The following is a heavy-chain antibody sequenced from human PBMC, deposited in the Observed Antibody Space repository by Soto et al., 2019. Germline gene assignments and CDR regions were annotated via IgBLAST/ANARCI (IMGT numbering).Heavy chain of an antibody. CDR2: TWHDGGNK. V-gene: IGHV3-33*06. CDR3: ANELDWLLAVDY. CDR1: GFAFSTYG. J-gene: IGHJ4*02. Sequence: QVQLVESGGGVVQSGRSLRLSCAASGFAFSTYGMHWVRQAPGKGLEWVAMTWHDGGNKYYADSVKGRFTISRDNSKNTLYLQMNSLRAEDTAVYYCANELDWLLAVDYWGQGTLVTVSS. D-gene: IGHD3-9*01.